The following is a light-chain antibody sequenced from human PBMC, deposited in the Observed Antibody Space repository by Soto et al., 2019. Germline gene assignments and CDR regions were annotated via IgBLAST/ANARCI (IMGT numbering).Light chain of an antibody. CDR1: QTVSSTY. V-gene: IGKV3-20*01. CDR2: GAS. J-gene: IGKJ2*01. Sequence: DIVLTQSPGTLSLSPGERATLSCSASQTVSSTYLAWYQQKPGQAPRLLIFGASSRATGIPDRFSGSGSGSDFTLIISRLEPEDFAVYYCQQFGSSPSYTFGQGTKLEIK. CDR3: QQFGSSPSYT.